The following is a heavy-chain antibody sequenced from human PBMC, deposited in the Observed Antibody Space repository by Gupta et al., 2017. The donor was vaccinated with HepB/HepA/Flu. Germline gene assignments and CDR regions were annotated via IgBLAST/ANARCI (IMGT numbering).Heavy chain of an antibody. CDR3: ARVGFHVSGYFGHHATDV. Sequence: EVRLTESGGGVVRPGGSLRLSCVVPGYVFDNYGMSWVRQVQGKGLEWVSDINWDGRSTLYADSVRGRFTTSRDKDKNSLYLQMSGLRADDTGTYYCARVGFHVSGYFGHHATDVWGQGTTVIVSS. CDR2: INWDGRST. D-gene: IGHD3-22*01. CDR1: GYVFDNYG. J-gene: IGHJ6*02. V-gene: IGHV3-20*04.